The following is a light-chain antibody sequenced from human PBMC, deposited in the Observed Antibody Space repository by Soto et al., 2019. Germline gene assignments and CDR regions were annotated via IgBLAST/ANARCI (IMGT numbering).Light chain of an antibody. CDR1: QSVNSN. CDR3: QQYNNWPPGT. CDR2: DAS. Sequence: EMVMTQSPATLSVSPGERATLSCRASQSVNSNLAWYQQKPGQAPRLLIYDASTRATGIPARFSGSGSGTEFTLTISSLQSEDFAVYYCQQYNNWPPGTFGQGTKVDI. J-gene: IGKJ1*01. V-gene: IGKV3-15*01.